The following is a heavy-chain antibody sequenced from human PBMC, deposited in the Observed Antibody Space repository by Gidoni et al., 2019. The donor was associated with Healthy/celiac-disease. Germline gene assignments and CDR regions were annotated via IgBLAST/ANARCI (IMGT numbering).Heavy chain of an antibody. J-gene: IGHJ4*02. D-gene: IGHD3-16*01. V-gene: IGHV3-11*06. CDR2: ISSSSSYT. CDR3: ARGFGGWTLYYFDY. Sequence: QVQLGESGGGVVKPGGSLRLSCAATGFTLSDYYMSWIRQAPGKGLEWVSYISSSSSYTNYADSVKGRFTIARDNAKNSLYLQMNSLRAEDTAVYYCARGFGGWTLYYFDYWGQGTLVTVSS. CDR1: GFTLSDYY.